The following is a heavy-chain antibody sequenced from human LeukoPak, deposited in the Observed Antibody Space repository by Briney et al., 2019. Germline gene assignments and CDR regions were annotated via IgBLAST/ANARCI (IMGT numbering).Heavy chain of an antibody. J-gene: IGHJ6*02. Sequence: ASVKVSCKVSGYTLTDLSMHWVRQAPGKGLEWLGGFDPEDGETIYAQKFQGRVTLAEDTSTDTAYMELSSLRSEDTAAYYCATDIPRRVRGVVYSSFGMDVWGQGTTVTVSS. CDR1: GYTLTDLS. V-gene: IGHV1-24*01. CDR3: ATDIPRRVRGVVYSSFGMDV. CDR2: FDPEDGET. D-gene: IGHD3-10*01.